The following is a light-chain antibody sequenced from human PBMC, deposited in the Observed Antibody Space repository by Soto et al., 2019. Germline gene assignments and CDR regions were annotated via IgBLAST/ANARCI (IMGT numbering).Light chain of an antibody. Sequence: EIVSTKSPGTLSLSPGERATLSCRASQSINTRYSAWYQQKPGQPPRLLIYATFSRAPGIPDRFSSSGSGTDFTLTISRLEPEDFAVYYCQQYDDSARYKFGQGTNLDIK. CDR1: QSINTRY. J-gene: IGKJ2*01. CDR2: ATF. V-gene: IGKV3-20*01. CDR3: QQYDDSARYK.